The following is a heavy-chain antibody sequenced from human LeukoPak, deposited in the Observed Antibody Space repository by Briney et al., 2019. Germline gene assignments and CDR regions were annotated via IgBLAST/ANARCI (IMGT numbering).Heavy chain of an antibody. J-gene: IGHJ4*02. D-gene: IGHD2-8*01. CDR3: ARAVRNGPYYFDY. Sequence: SETLSLTCAVYGGSFSGYYWSWIRQPPGKGLEWIGSIYYSGSTYYNPSLKSRVTISVDTSKNQFSLKLSSVTAADTAVYYCARAVRNGPYYFDYWGQGTLVTVSS. CDR2: IYYSGST. CDR1: GGSFSGYY. V-gene: IGHV4-34*01.